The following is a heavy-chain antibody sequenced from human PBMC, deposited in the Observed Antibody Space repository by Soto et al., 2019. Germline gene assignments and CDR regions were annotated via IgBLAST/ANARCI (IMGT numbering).Heavy chain of an antibody. V-gene: IGHV4-34*01. CDR1: GGAFSGYY. Sequence: SETLSLTCAVYGGAFSGYYWSGIRQPPGKGLEWIGEINHSGSTNYNPSLKSRVTISVDTSKNQFSLKLSSVTAADTAVYYCARGSEWELLSYYYYYGMDVWGQGTTVT. CDR2: INHSGST. CDR3: ARGSEWELLSYYYYYGMDV. D-gene: IGHD1-26*01. J-gene: IGHJ6*02.